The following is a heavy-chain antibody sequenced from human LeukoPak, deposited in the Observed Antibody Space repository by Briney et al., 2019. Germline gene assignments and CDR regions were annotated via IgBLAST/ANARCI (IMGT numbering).Heavy chain of an antibody. D-gene: IGHD2-2*01. V-gene: IGHV3-30*02. CDR2: IWYDGSNK. CDR3: AKPFFQVVPAATWFDP. CDR1: GFTFSSYG. J-gene: IGHJ5*02. Sequence: PGGSLRLSGAASGFTFSSYGMHWLRQAPGKGLEGVAVIWYDGSNKYYADSVKGRFTISRDNSKNTLYLQMNSLRAEDTAVYYCAKPFFQVVPAATWFDPWGQGTLVTVSS.